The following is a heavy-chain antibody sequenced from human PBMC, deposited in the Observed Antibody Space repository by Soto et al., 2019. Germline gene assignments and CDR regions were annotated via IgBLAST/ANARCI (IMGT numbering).Heavy chain of an antibody. CDR1: GGSISSGGYY. D-gene: IGHD2-2*01. V-gene: IGHV4-31*03. CDR3: ARSSTSANYFDY. CDR2: IYYSGST. J-gene: IGHJ4*02. Sequence: QVQLQESGPGLVKPSQTLSLTCTVSGGSISSGGYYWSWIRQHPGKGLEWIGYIYYSGSTYYNPSLKMRRXPXVXXSKNQFPRKLSSVTAADTAVYYCARSSTSANYFDYWGQGTLVTVSS.